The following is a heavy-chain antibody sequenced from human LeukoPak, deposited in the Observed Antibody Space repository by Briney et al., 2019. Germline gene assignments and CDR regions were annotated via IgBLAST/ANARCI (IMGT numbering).Heavy chain of an antibody. CDR1: GGSISSSSYY. CDR3: LVITKDFGY. D-gene: IGHD3-22*01. V-gene: IGHV4-39*01. J-gene: IGHJ4*02. CDR2: IYYSGST. Sequence: SETLSLTCTVSGGSISSSSYYWGWVRQPPGKGLEWIGSIYYSGSTYYNPSLKSRVTISVDTSKNQFSLKLSSVTAADTAAYYCLVITKDFGYWGQGTLVTVSS.